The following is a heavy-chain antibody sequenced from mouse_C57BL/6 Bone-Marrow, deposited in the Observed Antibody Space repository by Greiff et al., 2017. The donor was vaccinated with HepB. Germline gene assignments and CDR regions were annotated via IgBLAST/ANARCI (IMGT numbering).Heavy chain of an antibody. D-gene: IGHD2-4*01. CDR2: INPYNGGT. V-gene: IGHV1-19*01. Sequence: VQLQQSGPVLVKPGASVKMSCKASGYTFTDYYMNWVKQSHGKSLEWIGVINPYNGGTSYNQKFKGKATLTVDKSSSTAYMELNSLTSEDSAVYYCARGYDYDGYAMDYWGQGTSVTVSS. J-gene: IGHJ4*01. CDR1: GYTFTDYY. CDR3: ARGYDYDGYAMDY.